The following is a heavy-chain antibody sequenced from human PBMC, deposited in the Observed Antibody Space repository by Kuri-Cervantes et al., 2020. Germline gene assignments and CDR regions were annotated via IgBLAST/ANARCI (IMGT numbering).Heavy chain of an antibody. CDR3: ARAGLRYFDWLAIGSAFDI. CDR2: INSDGSST. CDR1: GFTVSSNY. V-gene: IGHV3-74*01. Sequence: GGSLRLSCAASGFTVSSNYMSWVRQAPGKGLVWVSRINSDGSSTSYADSVKGRFTISRDNAKNTLYLQMNSLRAEDTAVYYCARAGLRYFDWLAIGSAFDIWGQGTMVTVSS. D-gene: IGHD3-9*01. J-gene: IGHJ3*02.